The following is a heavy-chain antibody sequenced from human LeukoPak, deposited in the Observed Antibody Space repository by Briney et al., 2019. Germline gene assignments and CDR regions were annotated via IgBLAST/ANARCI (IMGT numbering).Heavy chain of an antibody. CDR2: MNPNIGNT. CDR3: ARVSPHIAVAGAEYFHH. V-gene: IGHV1-8*01. J-gene: IGHJ1*01. CDR1: GYIFSSYN. Sequence: ASVKSCCKASGYIFSSYNINWVRQATGQGLEWMGWMNPNIGNTGYAQKFQGRVTMTRNTSISTAYMELSSLGSEDTAVYYCARVSPHIAVAGAEYFHHWGQGTLVTVSS. D-gene: IGHD6-13*01.